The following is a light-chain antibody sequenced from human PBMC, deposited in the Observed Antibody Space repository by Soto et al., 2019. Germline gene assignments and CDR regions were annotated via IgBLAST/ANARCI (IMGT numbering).Light chain of an antibody. V-gene: IGKV3D-15*01. J-gene: IGKJ5*01. Sequence: EIVMTQSPATLSVSPGERATLSCRASQSVGTYLAWYQQKPGQAPRLLISDASNRATGIPARFSGSGSGTDFTLTISRLEPEDFAVYYCQQYKNWPPITFGQGTRLEIK. CDR3: QQYKNWPPIT. CDR2: DAS. CDR1: QSVGTY.